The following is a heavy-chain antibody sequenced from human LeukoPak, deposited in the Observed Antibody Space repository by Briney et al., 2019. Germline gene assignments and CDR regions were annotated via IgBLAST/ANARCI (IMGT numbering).Heavy chain of an antibody. V-gene: IGHV1-8*01. J-gene: IGHJ4*02. D-gene: IGHD3/OR15-3a*01. CDR3: ARDYGSLDS. Sequence: AXVKVSCKASGYTFTSYDINWVRQAPGQGLEWMGWMNPNSGNTDYAQKLQGRVTMTRNTSISTAYMELSSLRSEDTAVYYCARDYGSLDSWGQGTLVTVSS. CDR1: GYTFTSYD. CDR2: MNPNSGNT.